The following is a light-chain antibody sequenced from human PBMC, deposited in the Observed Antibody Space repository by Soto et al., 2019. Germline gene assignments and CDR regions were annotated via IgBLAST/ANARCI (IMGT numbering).Light chain of an antibody. CDR1: SNDVGDYDY. CDR2: DVN. Sequence: QSVLTQPRSVSGSPGQSVTISCTGTSNDVGDYDYVSWYQQYPGKAPKLIIYDVNKRPSGVPDRFSGSKSGITASLTISALQAEDEADYYCCSYAGGYTFVFGTGTKVTVL. CDR3: CSYAGGYTFV. V-gene: IGLV2-11*01. J-gene: IGLJ1*01.